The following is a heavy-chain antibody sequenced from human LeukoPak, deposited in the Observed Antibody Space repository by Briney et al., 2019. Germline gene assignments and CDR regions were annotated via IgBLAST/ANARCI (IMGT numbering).Heavy chain of an antibody. CDR2: INHSGST. Sequence: PSETLSLTCAVYGGSVSGYYWSWIRQPPGKWLEWIGEINHSGSTNYNPSLKSRVTISVDTSKNQFSLTLSSVTAADTAVYYCASAPSRYSGYGWGQGTLVSVCS. D-gene: IGHD5-12*01. CDR1: GGSVSGYY. V-gene: IGHV4-34*01. J-gene: IGHJ4*02. CDR3: ASAPSRYSGYG.